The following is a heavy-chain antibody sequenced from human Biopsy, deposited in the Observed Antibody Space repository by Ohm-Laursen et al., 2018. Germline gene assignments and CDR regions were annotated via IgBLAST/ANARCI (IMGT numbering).Heavy chain of an antibody. CDR2: INHRGSA. Sequence: GTLSLTCTVYGGSFSGYYWTWIRQPPGKGLEWIGEINHRGSASYNPSLKSRITVLVDTSKNQFSLKLRSVSAADTAVYFCARALDYYDPYYYYAMDVWGQGTSVTVSS. J-gene: IGHJ6*02. CDR3: ARALDYYDPYYYYAMDV. CDR1: GGSFSGYY. D-gene: IGHD3-16*01. V-gene: IGHV4-34*01.